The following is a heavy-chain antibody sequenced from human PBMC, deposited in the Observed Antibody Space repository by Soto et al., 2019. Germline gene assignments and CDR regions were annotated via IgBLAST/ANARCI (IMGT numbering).Heavy chain of an antibody. V-gene: IGHV5-10-1*01. Sequence: PGESLKISSKGSGYSFTSYWISWVRQMPGKGLEWMGRIDPSDSYTNYSPSFQGHVTISADKSISTAYLQWSSLKASDTAMYYCARLSDGIAAAGTSGGMDVWGQGTTVTVSS. D-gene: IGHD6-13*01. CDR2: IDPSDSYT. CDR1: GYSFTSYW. CDR3: ARLSDGIAAAGTSGGMDV. J-gene: IGHJ6*02.